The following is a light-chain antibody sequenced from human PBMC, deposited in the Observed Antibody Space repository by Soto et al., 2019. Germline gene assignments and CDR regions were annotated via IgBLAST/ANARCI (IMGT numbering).Light chain of an antibody. V-gene: IGKV3-20*01. J-gene: IGKJ4*01. CDR3: QQYDTSLPYT. Sequence: EIVLTQSPGTLSLSPGDRATLSCEASQSVNNNYLAWYQHKPGQAPRLLIYGASSRATGIPDRFSGSGSVTDFTLPSRRLEPEDVSVYYCQQYDTSLPYTFGGGTKVEIK. CDR1: QSVNNNY. CDR2: GAS.